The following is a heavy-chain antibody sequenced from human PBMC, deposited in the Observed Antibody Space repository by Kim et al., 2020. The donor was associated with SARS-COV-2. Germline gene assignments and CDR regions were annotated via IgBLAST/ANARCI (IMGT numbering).Heavy chain of an antibody. Sequence: GRFTISRDNSKHSLYLQMNSLRAEDTAVYYCASDLKIAVAAKWHYYYGMDVWGQGTTVTVSS. V-gene: IGHV3-64*04. J-gene: IGHJ6*02. D-gene: IGHD6-19*01. CDR3: ASDLKIAVAAKWHYYYGMDV.